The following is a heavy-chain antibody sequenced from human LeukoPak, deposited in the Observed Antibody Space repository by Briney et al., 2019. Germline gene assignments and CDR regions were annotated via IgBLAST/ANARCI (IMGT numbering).Heavy chain of an antibody. CDR2: IYTSGST. CDR3: ARYYYDSSGYYSENWFDA. J-gene: IGHJ5*02. D-gene: IGHD3-22*01. V-gene: IGHV4-4*07. Sequence: SETLSLTCTVSGGSISSYYWSWIRQPAGKGLEWIGRIYTSGSTNYNPSLKSRVTMSVDTSKNQFSLKLSSVTAADTAVYYCARYYYDSSGYYSENWFDAWGQGTLVTVSS. CDR1: GGSISSYY.